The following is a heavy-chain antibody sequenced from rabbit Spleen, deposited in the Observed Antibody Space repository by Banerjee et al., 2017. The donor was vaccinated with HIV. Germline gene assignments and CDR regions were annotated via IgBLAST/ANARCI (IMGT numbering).Heavy chain of an antibody. CDR3: AREGFTNGYDDFNL. D-gene: IGHD6-1*01. J-gene: IGHJ4*01. CDR2: IDLFFGTT. Sequence: QEHLVESGGGLVQPEGSLTLTCKASGFDFGSFGMCWVRQAPGKGLEWIGYIDLFFGTTYYANWVNGRFTISSHNAQNTLYLQLNSLTAADTATYFCAREGFTNGYDDFNLWGPGTLVTVS. V-gene: IGHV1S47*01. CDR1: GFDFGSFG.